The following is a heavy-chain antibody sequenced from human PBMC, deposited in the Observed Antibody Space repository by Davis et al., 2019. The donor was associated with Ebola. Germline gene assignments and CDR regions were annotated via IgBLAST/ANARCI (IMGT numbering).Heavy chain of an antibody. Sequence: ASVKVSCKASGYTFTSYAMHWVRQAPGQRLEWMGWINAGNGNTKYSQKFQGRVTITRDTSASTAYMELSSLRSEDTAVYYCARDRGRSGWFDPWGQGTLVTVSS. CDR3: ARDRGRSGWFDP. CDR2: INAGNGNT. CDR1: GYTFTSYA. V-gene: IGHV1-3*01. J-gene: IGHJ5*02. D-gene: IGHD3-10*01.